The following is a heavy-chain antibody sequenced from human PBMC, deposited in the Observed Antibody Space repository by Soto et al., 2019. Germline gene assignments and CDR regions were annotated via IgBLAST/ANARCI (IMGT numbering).Heavy chain of an antibody. Sequence: SLSLYCAAAGVSCCRYWLHWVRQAPGKGLEWVAVISYDGSNKYYADSVKGRFTISRDNSKNTLYLQMNSLRAEDTAVYYCAKDGSPAPEWLPYFDYWGQGTLVTVSS. CDR1: GVSCCRYW. J-gene: IGHJ4*02. V-gene: IGHV3-30*18. CDR2: ISYDGSNK. CDR3: AKDGSPAPEWLPYFDY. D-gene: IGHD3-3*01.